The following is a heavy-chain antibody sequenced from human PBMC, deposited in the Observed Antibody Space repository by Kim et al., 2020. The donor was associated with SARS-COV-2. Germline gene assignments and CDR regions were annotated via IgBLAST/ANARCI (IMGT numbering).Heavy chain of an antibody. J-gene: IGHJ4*02. CDR3: AGDEGSESFYFDY. V-gene: IGHV3-21*01. Sequence: YAKALKNGSTISRDNAKNSLYLQKNSLGAEDTAVYYCAGDEGSESFYFDYWGQGTLVTVSS. D-gene: IGHD3-10*01.